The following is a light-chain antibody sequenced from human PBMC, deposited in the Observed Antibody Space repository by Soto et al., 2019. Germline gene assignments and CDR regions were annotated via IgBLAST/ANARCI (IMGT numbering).Light chain of an antibody. CDR2: GAS. CDR1: QSVRGSK. Sequence: EIVMTQSPATLSVSPGERATLSCRASQSVRGSKVAWYQQKPGEAPRLLIFGASTRATGIPARFSGGGSGTEFTLTISSLQPDDFATYYCQHYNSYSEAFGQGTKVDIK. CDR3: QHYNSYSEA. V-gene: IGKV3-15*01. J-gene: IGKJ1*01.